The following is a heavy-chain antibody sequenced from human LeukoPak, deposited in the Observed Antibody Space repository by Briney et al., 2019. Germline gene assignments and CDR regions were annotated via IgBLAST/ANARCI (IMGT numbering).Heavy chain of an antibody. V-gene: IGHV3-30-3*01. D-gene: IGHD2-2*01. CDR3: ARAGCSSTSCLGDY. CDR2: ISYDGSNK. Sequence: GGSLRLSCAASGFTFSSYVMHWVRQAPGKGLEWVAVISYDGSNKYYADSVKGRFTTSRDNSKNTLYLQMNSLRAEDTAVYYCARAGCSSTSCLGDYWGQGTLVTVSS. J-gene: IGHJ4*02. CDR1: GFTFSSYV.